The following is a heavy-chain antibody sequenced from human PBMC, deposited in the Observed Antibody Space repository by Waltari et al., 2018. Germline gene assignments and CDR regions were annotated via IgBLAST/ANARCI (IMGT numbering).Heavy chain of an antibody. CDR3: TTGIEYSSSSIYFDS. J-gene: IGHJ4*02. CDR1: GSTFTHAH. V-gene: IGHV3-15*01. D-gene: IGHD6-6*01. CDR2: IKRKADGGTT. Sequence: EVQLVESGGGLVKPGESLSLSCAASGSTFTHAHMTWVRRAPGKGLEWVGRIKRKADGGTTDYAAAVKGRFTISRDDSKNTLYLQMNSLKAEDTAVYYCTTGIEYSSSSIYFDSWGQGTLVTVSS.